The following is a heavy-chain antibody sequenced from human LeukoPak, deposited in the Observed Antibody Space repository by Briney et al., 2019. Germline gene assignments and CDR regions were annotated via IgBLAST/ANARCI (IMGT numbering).Heavy chain of an antibody. CDR3: VRGYGYDFWSGPNWFDP. V-gene: IGHV4-30-4*08. CDR1: GGSISSGDYY. D-gene: IGHD3-3*01. CDR2: IYYSGST. J-gene: IGHJ5*02. Sequence: SQTLSLTCTVSGGSISSGDYYWSWIRQPPGKGLDWIGYIYYSGSTYYNPSLKSRVTISVDTSKNQFSLKLSSVTAADTAVYYCVRGYGYDFWSGPNWFDPWGQGTLVTVSS.